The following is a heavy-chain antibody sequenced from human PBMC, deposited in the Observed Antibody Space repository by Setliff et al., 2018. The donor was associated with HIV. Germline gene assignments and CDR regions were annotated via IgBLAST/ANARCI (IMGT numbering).Heavy chain of an antibody. CDR3: ARDRVEAERGAFDI. Sequence: PGGSLRLSCVASGFTFSTFAMHWVRQAPGRGLEWVSVITYDGSRTYYADSVKGRFTISRDNSKNTVSLQMTSLTSEDTAMYYCARDRVEAERGAFDIWGQGTMVIVSS. CDR1: GFTFSTFA. CDR2: ITYDGSRT. J-gene: IGHJ3*02. V-gene: IGHV3-30*01. D-gene: IGHD1-26*01.